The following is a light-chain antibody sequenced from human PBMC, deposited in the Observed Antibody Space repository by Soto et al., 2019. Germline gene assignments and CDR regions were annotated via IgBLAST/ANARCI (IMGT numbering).Light chain of an antibody. J-gene: IGLJ1*01. V-gene: IGLV2-14*01. CDR3: SSYTSRSTHV. Sequence: QSALTQPASVSGSPGQSITMSCTGTSSDIGGYNYVSWYQQHPGKAPKLIIYDVSNRPSGVSNRFSGSKSDNTASLTISGLQAEDEADYYCSSYTSRSTHVFGTGTKLTVL. CDR1: SSDIGGYNY. CDR2: DVS.